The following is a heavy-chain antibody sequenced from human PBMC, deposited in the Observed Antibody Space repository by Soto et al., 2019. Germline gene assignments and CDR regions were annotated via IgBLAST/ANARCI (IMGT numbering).Heavy chain of an antibody. D-gene: IGHD3-16*01. J-gene: IGHJ3*01. V-gene: IGHV1-18*01. CDR2: ISGFNGNT. CDR1: GYTFTGYG. Sequence: QVQLGQSGAEVKKPGASVKVSCKTSGYTFTGYGINWVRQAPGHGLEWMGWISGFNGNTKYGQNIQDRVIMTTDASTITPYMELRSLRSDDTAVYFCGRDGSGGIMDPWGQGTMLIVSS. CDR3: GRDGSGGIMDP.